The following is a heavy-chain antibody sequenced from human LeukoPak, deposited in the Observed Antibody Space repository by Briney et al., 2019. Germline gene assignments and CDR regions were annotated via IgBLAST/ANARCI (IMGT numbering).Heavy chain of an antibody. Sequence: SETLSLTCAVYGGSFSGYYWSWIRQPPGKGLEWIGEINHSGSTNYNPSLKSRVTISVDTSKNQFSLKLSSVTAADTAVYYCARGVLAFGVVAQLDYWGQGTLVTVSS. CDR1: GGSFSGYY. CDR3: ARGVLAFGVVAQLDY. D-gene: IGHD3-3*01. V-gene: IGHV4-34*01. CDR2: INHSGST. J-gene: IGHJ4*02.